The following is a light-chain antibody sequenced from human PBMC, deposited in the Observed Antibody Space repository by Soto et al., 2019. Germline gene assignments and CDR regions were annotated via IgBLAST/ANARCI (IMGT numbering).Light chain of an antibody. CDR2: TAS. CDR3: QQYGTAPLT. Sequence: EIVLTQSPGILSLSPGDRATLSCRASQSVPSSYLAWYQQKPGQAPRLLIFTASTRATGIPDRFSGSGFGTDFTLTISRLEPEDSAVYYCQQYGTAPLTFGGGAKVEI. CDR1: QSVPSSY. V-gene: IGKV3-20*01. J-gene: IGKJ4*01.